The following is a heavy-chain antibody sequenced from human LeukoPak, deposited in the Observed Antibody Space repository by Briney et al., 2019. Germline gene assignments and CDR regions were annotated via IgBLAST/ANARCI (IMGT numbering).Heavy chain of an antibody. CDR1: GYTFTGYY. D-gene: IGHD3-10*01. CDR2: INPNSGGT. J-gene: IGHJ4*02. Sequence: ASVNVSCKASGYTFTGYYMHWVRQAPGQGLEWMGWINPNSGGTNYAQKFQGRVTMTRDTSISTAYMELSRLRSDDTAVYYCARTRNTYYYGSGSYWLGYWGQGTLVTVSS. CDR3: ARTRNTYYYGSGSYWLGY. V-gene: IGHV1-2*02.